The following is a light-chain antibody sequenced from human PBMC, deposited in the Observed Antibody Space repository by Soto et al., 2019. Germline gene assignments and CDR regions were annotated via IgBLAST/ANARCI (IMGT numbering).Light chain of an antibody. V-gene: IGLV2-14*01. CDR3: GSHTSGSTRV. CDR1: SSDIGAYDY. CDR2: EVT. J-gene: IGLJ1*01. Sequence: QSVLTQPASVSGSPGQSIAISCTGTSSDIGAYDYVSWYQQHPDKAPKLTIYEVTKRPSGVSTRFSGSKSGNTASLTISGLQAEDEGDYYCGSHTSGSTRVFGTGTKVTVL.